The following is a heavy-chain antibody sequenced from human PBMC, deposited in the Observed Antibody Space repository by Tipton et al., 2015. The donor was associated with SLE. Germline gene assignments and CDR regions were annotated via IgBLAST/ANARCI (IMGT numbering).Heavy chain of an antibody. CDR3: ARDKIVVVPAAIQGEIAAAGTYYYYGMDV. CDR2: INHSGST. J-gene: IGHJ6*02. Sequence: TLSLTCTVSGGSISSYYWSWIRQPPGKGLEWIGEINHSGSTNYNPSLKSRVTISVDTSKNQFSLKLSSVTAADTAVYYCARDKIVVVPAAIQGEIAAAGTYYYYGMDVWGQGTTVTVSS. V-gene: IGHV4-34*01. D-gene: IGHD2-2*01. CDR1: GGSISSYY.